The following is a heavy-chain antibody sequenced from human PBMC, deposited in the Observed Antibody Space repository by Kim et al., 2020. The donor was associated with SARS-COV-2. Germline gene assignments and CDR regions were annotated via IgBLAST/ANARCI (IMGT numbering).Heavy chain of an antibody. CDR3: ARDLASSYGGFFDY. J-gene: IGHJ4*02. V-gene: IGHV4-61*02. D-gene: IGHD5-12*01. Sequence: YNPSLKSRVTISRDTARNQFSLKMSSVTAGDTAVYYCARDLASSYGGFFDYWGQGAPVTVSS.